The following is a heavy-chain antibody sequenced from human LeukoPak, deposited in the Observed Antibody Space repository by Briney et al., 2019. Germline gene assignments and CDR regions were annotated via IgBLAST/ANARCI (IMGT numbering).Heavy chain of an antibody. CDR3: ARTRYNWNAYWFDP. Sequence: SETLSLTCAVYGGSFSGYYWSWIRQPPGKGLEWIGEINHSGSTNYNPSLKSRVTISVDTSKNQFSLKLSPVTAADTAVYYCARTRYNWNAYWFDPWGQGALVTVSS. V-gene: IGHV4-34*01. D-gene: IGHD1-1*01. J-gene: IGHJ5*02. CDR1: GGSFSGYY. CDR2: INHSGST.